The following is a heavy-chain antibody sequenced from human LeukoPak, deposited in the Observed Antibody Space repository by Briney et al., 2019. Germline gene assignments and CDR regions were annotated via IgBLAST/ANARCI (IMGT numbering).Heavy chain of an antibody. J-gene: IGHJ6*03. D-gene: IGHD4-17*01. CDR1: GFTFSSYE. CDR3: AKDSATVTTPIGYYYYYMGV. Sequence: PGGSLRLSCAASGFTFSSYEMNWVRQAPGKGLEWVSYISSSGSTIYYADSVKGRFTISRDNSKNTLYLQMNSLRAEDTAVYYCAKDSATVTTPIGYYYYYMGVWGKGTTVTISS. V-gene: IGHV3-48*03. CDR2: ISSSGSTI.